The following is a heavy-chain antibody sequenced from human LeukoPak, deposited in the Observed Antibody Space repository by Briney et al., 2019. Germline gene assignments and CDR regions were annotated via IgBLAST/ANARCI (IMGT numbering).Heavy chain of an antibody. J-gene: IGHJ4*01. CDR2: IISFLGTP. D-gene: IGHD3-22*01. V-gene: IGHV1-69*05. Sequence: SVKVSCKPSGATFNTYAISWVRQAPGQGLEWMGGIISFLGTPRYAQKFQGRVTITTDESTGTVYMEVTSLRFEDTALYYCARDYDGSGSYYFGYWGQGTLVTVSS. CDR3: ARDYDGSGSYYFGY. CDR1: GATFNTYA.